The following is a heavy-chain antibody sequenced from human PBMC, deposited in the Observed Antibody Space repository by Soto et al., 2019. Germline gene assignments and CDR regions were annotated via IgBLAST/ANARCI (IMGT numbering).Heavy chain of an antibody. Sequence: ASVKVSCKASGYTFTSYGISWVRQAPGQGLEWMGWISAYNGNTNYAQKLQGRVTMTTDTSTSTAYMELRSLRFDDTAVYYCARDRGKHYYDSSGYPTLWGQGTLVTVSS. J-gene: IGHJ4*02. CDR2: ISAYNGNT. CDR3: ARDRGKHYYDSSGYPTL. D-gene: IGHD3-22*01. V-gene: IGHV1-18*01. CDR1: GYTFTSYG.